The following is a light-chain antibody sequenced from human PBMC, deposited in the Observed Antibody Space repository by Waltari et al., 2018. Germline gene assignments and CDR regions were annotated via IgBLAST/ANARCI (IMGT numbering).Light chain of an antibody. V-gene: IGLV6-57*01. CDR1: SGSIINNY. Sequence: FMLTQPHSVSESPGKTVTISCTRSSGSIINNYVPWSQQRPDSSPTTVIYEDNQRPSEVPDRFSGSIDSSSNSASLTISGLKTEDEADYYCQSYDSSQWVFGGGTKLTVL. J-gene: IGLJ3*02. CDR3: QSYDSSQWV. CDR2: EDN.